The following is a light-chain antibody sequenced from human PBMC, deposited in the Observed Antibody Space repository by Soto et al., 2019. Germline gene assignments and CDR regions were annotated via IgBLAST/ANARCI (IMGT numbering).Light chain of an antibody. V-gene: IGLV4-69*01. CDR1: SGHSSYA. CDR3: QTWGTGLLV. CDR2: LNSDGSH. Sequence: QLVLTQSPSASASLGASVKLTCTLSSGHSSYAIAWHQQQPEKGPRYLMKLNSDGSHSKGDGIPDRFSGSSSGAERYLTISSLQSEDEADSYCQTWGTGLLVFGGGTTLTVL. J-gene: IGLJ3*02.